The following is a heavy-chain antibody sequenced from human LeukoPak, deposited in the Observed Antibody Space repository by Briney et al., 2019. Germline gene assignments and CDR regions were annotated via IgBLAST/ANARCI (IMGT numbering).Heavy chain of an antibody. Sequence: PSETLSLTCTVSGGSISSYYWSWIRQPPGKGLEWIGYIYYSGSTNYSPSLKSRVTISVDTSKNQFSLKLSSVTAADTAVYYCARDNYYGSGSYYNVGLDYWGQGTLVTVSS. CDR3: ARDNYYGSGSYYNVGLDY. D-gene: IGHD3-10*01. CDR1: GGSISSYY. V-gene: IGHV4-59*01. CDR2: IYYSGST. J-gene: IGHJ4*02.